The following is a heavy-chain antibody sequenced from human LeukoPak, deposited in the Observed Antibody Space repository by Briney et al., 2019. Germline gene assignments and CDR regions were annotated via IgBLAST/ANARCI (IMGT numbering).Heavy chain of an antibody. D-gene: IGHD6-19*01. Sequence: PGGSLRLSCAASGFTFSGYSMNWVRQAPGKGLEWVSYIRSSGSPIYYADSVKGRFTISRDNAKNSLYLQMNSLRAEDTAVYYCAREESGSSGWYDYWGQGTLVTVSS. CDR1: GFTFSGYS. CDR2: IRSSGSPI. V-gene: IGHV3-48*04. CDR3: AREESGSSGWYDY. J-gene: IGHJ4*02.